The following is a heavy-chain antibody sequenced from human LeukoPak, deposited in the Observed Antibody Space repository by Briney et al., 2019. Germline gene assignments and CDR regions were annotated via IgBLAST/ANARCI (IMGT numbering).Heavy chain of an antibody. CDR2: IIPIFGTA. CDR1: GGTFSSYA. Sequence: ASVKVSCKASGGTFSSYAISWVRQAPGQGLEWMGGIIPIFGTANYAQKFQGRVTITADESTGTAYMELSSLRSEDTAVYYCARPSSSQTDYYGMDVWGQGTTATVSS. J-gene: IGHJ6*02. V-gene: IGHV1-69*13. D-gene: IGHD6-13*01. CDR3: ARPSSSQTDYYGMDV.